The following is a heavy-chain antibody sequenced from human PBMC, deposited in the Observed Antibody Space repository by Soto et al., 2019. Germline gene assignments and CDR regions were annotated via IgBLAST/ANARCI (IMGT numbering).Heavy chain of an antibody. CDR2: FYYSGST. V-gene: IGHV4-59*01. D-gene: IGHD2-15*01. J-gene: IGHJ4*02. Sequence: GSLRLTCAASGFTFSSYSMNWVRQAPGKGLEWIGCFYYSGSTNYVPSLRSRVTISVDTSKNQFSLKLSSVTAADTAVYYCARNGGTGNDYWGQGTLVTVSS. CDR3: ARNGGTGNDY. CDR1: GFTFSSYS.